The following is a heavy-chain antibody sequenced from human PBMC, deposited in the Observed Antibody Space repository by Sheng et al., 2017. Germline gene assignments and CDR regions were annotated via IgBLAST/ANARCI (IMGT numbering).Heavy chain of an antibody. J-gene: IGHJ4*02. CDR3: ARLSSIWNSYFDY. D-gene: IGHD3-3*01. V-gene: IGHV3-33*01. Sequence: QVQLVESGGGVVQPGRSLRLSCAASGFTFSSYGMHWVRQAPGKGLEWVAVIWYDGSNKYYADSVKGRFTISRDNSKNTLYLQMNSLRAEDTAVYYCARLSSIWNSYFDYWGQGTLVTV. CDR2: IWYDGSNK. CDR1: GFTFSSYG.